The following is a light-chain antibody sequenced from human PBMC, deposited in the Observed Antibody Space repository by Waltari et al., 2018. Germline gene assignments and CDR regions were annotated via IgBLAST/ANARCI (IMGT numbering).Light chain of an antibody. V-gene: IGLV2-8*01. CDR2: EVR. CDR1: SRAVGAYAY. CDR3: SSYGGSDSYV. Sequence: SALPQPPPASGPPGHSVTISCTGTSRAVGAYAYVPWYQQYPGTAPRLLIYEVRKRPSGVPDRFSGSKSGNTASLTVSGLQAEDEADYYCSSYGGSDSYVFGSGTKVTV. J-gene: IGLJ1*01.